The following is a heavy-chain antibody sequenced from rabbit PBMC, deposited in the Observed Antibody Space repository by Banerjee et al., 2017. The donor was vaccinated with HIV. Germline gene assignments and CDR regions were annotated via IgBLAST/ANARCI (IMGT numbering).Heavy chain of an antibody. D-gene: IGHD2-1*01. CDR1: GFDLSSYYY. CDR2: IYIGSSDNT. Sequence: QSLEESGGDLVKPGASLTLTCTASGFDLSSYYYMCWVRQAPGKGLEWIACIYIGSSDNTYYASWAKGRFTISKTSSTTVTLQMPSLTAADTATYFCAREDDDYGDWNLWGPGTLVTVS. J-gene: IGHJ4*01. V-gene: IGHV1S40*01. CDR3: AREDDDYGDWNL.